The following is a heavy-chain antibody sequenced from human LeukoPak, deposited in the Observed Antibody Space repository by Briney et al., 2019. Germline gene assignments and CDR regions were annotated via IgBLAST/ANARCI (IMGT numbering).Heavy chain of an antibody. CDR2: IYSGGST. Sequence: GGSLRLSCAASGFTVSSNYMSWVRQAPGKGLEWVSVIYSGGSTYYADSVKGRFTISRDNSKNTLYLQMNSLRAEDTAVYYCAKDGSSWYGNWFDPWGQGTLVTVSS. CDR3: AKDGSSWYGNWFDP. CDR1: GFTVSSNY. D-gene: IGHD6-13*01. J-gene: IGHJ5*02. V-gene: IGHV3-53*01.